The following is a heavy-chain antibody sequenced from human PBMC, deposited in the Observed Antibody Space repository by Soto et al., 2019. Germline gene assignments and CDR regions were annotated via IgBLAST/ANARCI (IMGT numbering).Heavy chain of an antibody. CDR3: ARDTYYHDSSGYYVFDY. CDR1: EFTFSSYG. Sequence: QVQLVESGGGVVQPGRSLTLSCAASEFTFSSYGIHWVSQAPGKGLEWVAIISYDGNNKQYADSVKGRFTISRDNSKSTVHLQMNSLRVEDTAVYYCARDTYYHDSSGYYVFDYWGQGTLVTVSS. J-gene: IGHJ4*02. CDR2: ISYDGNNK. V-gene: IGHV3-30*03. D-gene: IGHD3-22*01.